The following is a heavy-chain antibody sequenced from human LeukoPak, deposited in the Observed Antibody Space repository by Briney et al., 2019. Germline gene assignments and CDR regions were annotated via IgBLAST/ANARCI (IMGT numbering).Heavy chain of an antibody. CDR3: AKLRAAAAGVY. Sequence: QSGGSLRLSCAASGLTLSSHAMSWVRQAPGKGLEWVSAISGSGGSTYYADSVKGRFTISRDNSKNTLYLQMNSLRAEDTAVYYCAKLRAAAAGVYWGQGTLVTVSS. D-gene: IGHD6-13*01. CDR1: GLTLSSHA. V-gene: IGHV3-23*01. CDR2: ISGSGGST. J-gene: IGHJ4*02.